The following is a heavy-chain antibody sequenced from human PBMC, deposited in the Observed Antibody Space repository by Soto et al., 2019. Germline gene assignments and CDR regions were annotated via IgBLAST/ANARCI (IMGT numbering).Heavy chain of an antibody. Sequence: QVQLVESGGGVVQPGRSLRLCCAASGFTFRSYHMHWVRLAPGKGLGWVSSISYDESNKDYTDSVQGRFTISRDSSKTPLGLLTNTMRDADTVGYSRARAQEGTMSSNDNWFDRCGHRTLVTVSS. V-gene: IGHV3-30-3*01. CDR1: GFTFRSYH. CDR3: ARAQEGTMSSNDNWFDR. CDR2: ISYDESNK. J-gene: IGHJ5*02. D-gene: IGHD3-10*02.